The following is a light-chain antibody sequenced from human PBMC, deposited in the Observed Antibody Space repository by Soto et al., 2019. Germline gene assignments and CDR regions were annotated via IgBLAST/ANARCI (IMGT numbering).Light chain of an antibody. J-gene: IGKJ1*01. V-gene: IGKV3-20*01. CDR1: QSLSGNY. CDR3: QQYGNSPLGT. Sequence: EIVLTQSPGTLSSSPGERATLSCTASQSLSGNYLAWYQQKPGQAPRLLIYGASSRATGIPDRFSGSGSGTDFTLTITRLEPDDFAVYYCQQYGNSPLGTFGQGTRWIS. CDR2: GAS.